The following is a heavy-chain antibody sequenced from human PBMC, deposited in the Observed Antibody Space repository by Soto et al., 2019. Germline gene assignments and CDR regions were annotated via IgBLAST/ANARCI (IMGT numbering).Heavy chain of an antibody. CDR1: GFNFRGFR. V-gene: IGHV3-7*05. J-gene: IGHJ5*02. D-gene: IGHD3-16*01. CDR3: VKGAWGES. Sequence: EVQLVQSGGGLVQPGGSLRVSCAASGFNFRGFRMGWVRQAPGKGLEWVANIKTDGSETHYADSAKGRFTISRDNAENSLHLQLNNLGLDDAAVYYCVKGAWGESWGQGTPVAVSP. CDR2: IKTDGSET.